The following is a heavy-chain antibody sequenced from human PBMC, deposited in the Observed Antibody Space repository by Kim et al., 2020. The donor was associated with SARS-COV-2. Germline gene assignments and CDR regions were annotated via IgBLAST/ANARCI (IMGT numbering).Heavy chain of an antibody. J-gene: IGHJ4*02. Sequence: SETLSLTCTVSGDSITSGGYYWNWIRQQPGKGLEWIGSIYYGGNTHYIASLKSRLTISVDTSKNHFSLNLNSATAADTAVYYCARDDSLGGFDYWGQGILVTVSA. CDR3: ARDDSLGGFDY. CDR1: GDSITSGGYY. CDR2: IYYGGNT. V-gene: IGHV4-31*03. D-gene: IGHD7-27*01.